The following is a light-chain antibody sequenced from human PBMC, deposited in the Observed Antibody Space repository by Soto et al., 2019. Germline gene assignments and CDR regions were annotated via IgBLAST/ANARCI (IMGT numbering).Light chain of an antibody. Sequence: QSVLTQPPSASGTPGQRVTISCSGSSSNIGSNYVYWYQQLPGTAPKLLIYSNNQRPSGVPDRFSGSKSGTSASLAIAGLQADDEADYYCQSYDTGLGGSYVFGSGTKVTVL. J-gene: IGLJ1*01. V-gene: IGLV1-47*02. CDR3: QSYDTGLGGSYV. CDR2: SNN. CDR1: SSNIGSNY.